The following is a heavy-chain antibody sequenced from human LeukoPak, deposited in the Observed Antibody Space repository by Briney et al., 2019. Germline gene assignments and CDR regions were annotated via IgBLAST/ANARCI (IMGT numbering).Heavy chain of an antibody. CDR1: GYTFTSYG. J-gene: IGHJ6*02. CDR2: ISAYNGNT. CDR3: ASRPVTYYYYYGMDV. V-gene: IGHV1-18*01. D-gene: IGHD4-17*01. Sequence: GSVKVSCKASGYTFTSYGISWVRQAPGQGLEWMGWISAYNGNTNYAQKLQGRVTMTTDTSTSTAYMELRSLRSEDTAVYYCASRPVTYYYYYGMDVWGQGTTVTVSS.